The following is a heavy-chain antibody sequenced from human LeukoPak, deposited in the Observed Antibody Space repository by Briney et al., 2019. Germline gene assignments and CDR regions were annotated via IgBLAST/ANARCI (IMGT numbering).Heavy chain of an antibody. V-gene: IGHV3-21*01. CDR1: GLTFSTCS. D-gene: IGHD2-15*01. Sequence: GGSLRLSCAASGLTFSTCSMNWVRQAPGKGLEWVSSISTSSSYIYYADSVKGRFAISRDNAKNSLYLQMNSLRVEDTAVYYCARDQEGSQGGANSFAYWGQGTLVTVSS. CDR2: ISTSSSYI. CDR3: ARDQEGSQGGANSFAY. J-gene: IGHJ4*02.